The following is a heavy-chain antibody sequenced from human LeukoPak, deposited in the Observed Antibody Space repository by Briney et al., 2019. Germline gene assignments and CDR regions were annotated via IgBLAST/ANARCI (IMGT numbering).Heavy chain of an antibody. CDR1: VGSISSYY. CDR3: ARAKHRVAVPGIWFDP. J-gene: IGHJ5*02. Sequence: SETLSLTCTVSVGSISSYYWSWIRQPPGKGLEWIGYIYYSGSTNYNPSLKSRVTISVDTSKNQFSLKLSSVTSADTAVYYCARAKHRVAVPGIWFDPWAQGTLVTVSS. V-gene: IGHV4-59*01. D-gene: IGHD6-19*01. CDR2: IYYSGST.